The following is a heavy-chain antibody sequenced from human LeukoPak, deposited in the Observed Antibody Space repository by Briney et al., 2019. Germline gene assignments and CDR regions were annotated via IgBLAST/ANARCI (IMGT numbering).Heavy chain of an antibody. CDR1: GFTFSDYY. V-gene: IGHV3-11*06. CDR3: ARKPTYYDILIGYFDY. J-gene: IGHJ4*02. CDR2: ISSSSSYT. Sequence: PGGSLRLSCAASGFTFSDYYMSWIRQAPGKGLEWVSYISSSSSYTNYADSVKGRFTISRDNAKNSLYLQMNSLRAEDTAVYYCARKPTYYDILIGYFDYWGQGPLVPVSS. D-gene: IGHD3-9*01.